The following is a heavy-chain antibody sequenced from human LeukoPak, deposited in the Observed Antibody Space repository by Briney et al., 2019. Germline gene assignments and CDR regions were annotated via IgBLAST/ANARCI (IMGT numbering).Heavy chain of an antibody. CDR2: ISGSGGST. CDR3: AKLNHFDY. Sequence: PGGSLRLSCTASGFTFSSYAMSWVRLAPGKGLEWVSAISGSGGSTNYADSVKGRFTISRDNSKNTLYLEMNSLRGEDTAVYYCAKLNHFDYWGQGTLVTVSS. J-gene: IGHJ4*02. CDR1: GFTFSSYA. V-gene: IGHV3-23*01. D-gene: IGHD1-14*01.